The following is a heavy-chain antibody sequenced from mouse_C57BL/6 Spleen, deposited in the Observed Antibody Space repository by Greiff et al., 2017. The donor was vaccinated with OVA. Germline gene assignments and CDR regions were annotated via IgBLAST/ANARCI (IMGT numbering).Heavy chain of an antibody. CDR1: GFTFSDYY. D-gene: IGHD1-1*01. J-gene: IGHJ2*01. Sequence: EVMLVESEGGLVQPGSSMKLSCTASGFTFSDYYMAWVRQVPEKGLEWVANINYDGSSTYYLDSLKSRFIISRDNAKNILYLQMSSLKSEDTATYYCARVTTVVYFDYWGQGTTLTVSS. CDR3: ARVTTVVYFDY. V-gene: IGHV5-16*01. CDR2: INYDGSST.